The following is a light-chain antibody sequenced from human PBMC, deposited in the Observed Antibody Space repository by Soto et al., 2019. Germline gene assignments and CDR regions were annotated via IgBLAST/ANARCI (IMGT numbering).Light chain of an antibody. CDR1: QVLSNY. CDR3: QNHGT. V-gene: IGKV1-27*01. CDR2: TAS. J-gene: IGKJ1*01. Sequence: DIQLTQSPSSLSASVGDGVTITCRASQVLSNYLAWYHQKPGQDPKLLIYTASTLQSWVPSRFSGSGSGTDFTLTITSLQPEDVATYYCQNHGTFGQGTKVEIK.